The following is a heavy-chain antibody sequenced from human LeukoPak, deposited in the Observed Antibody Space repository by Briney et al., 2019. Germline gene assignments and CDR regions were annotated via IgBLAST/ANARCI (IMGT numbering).Heavy chain of an antibody. V-gene: IGHV3-23*01. CDR2: ISGSGDST. CDR1: GFTFSSYA. J-gene: IGHJ4*02. Sequence: GGSLRLSCAASGFTFSSYAMSWVRQAPGEGLEWVSTISGSGDSTYYADSMKGRFTISRDNSKSTLFLQMTSLRAEDTGVYYCVKGCNSISCTLIDYWGQGTLVTVSS. CDR3: VKGCNSISCTLIDY. D-gene: IGHD2-2*01.